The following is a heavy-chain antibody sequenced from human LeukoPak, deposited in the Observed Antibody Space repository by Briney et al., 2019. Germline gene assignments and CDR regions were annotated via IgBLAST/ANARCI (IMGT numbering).Heavy chain of an antibody. J-gene: IGHJ3*02. V-gene: IGHV1-58*02. CDR3: AAELSGRYGAFDI. Sequence: ASVKVSCTASGFTFTSSAMQWVRQARGQRLEWIGWIVIGSGNTNYAQKFRERVTITRDMSTSTAYMELSSLRSEDTAVYYCAAELSGRYGAFDIWGQGTMVTVSS. CDR2: IVIGSGNT. CDR1: GFTFTSSA. D-gene: IGHD1-26*01.